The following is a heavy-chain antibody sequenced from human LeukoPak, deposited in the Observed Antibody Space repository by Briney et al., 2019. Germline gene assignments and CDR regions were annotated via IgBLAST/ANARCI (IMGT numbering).Heavy chain of an antibody. CDR2: IYWDDDK. CDR1: GFSFSTSEVG. J-gene: IGHJ4*02. V-gene: IGHV2-5*02. D-gene: IGHD3-10*01. CDR3: AHAFRGVRFDY. Sequence: SGPTLVNPTQTLTLTCTFSGFSFSTSEVGVGWIRQPPGKALEWLALIYWDDDKYYSPSLKSRLTITTDTSKKKVVLTMTNMDPVDTATYYCAHAFRGVRFDYWGQGTLVTVSS.